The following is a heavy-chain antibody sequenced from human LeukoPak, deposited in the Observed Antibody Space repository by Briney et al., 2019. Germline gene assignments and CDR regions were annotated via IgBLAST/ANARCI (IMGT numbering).Heavy chain of an antibody. D-gene: IGHD3-10*01. J-gene: IGHJ4*02. CDR3: ARCITMIRGFDY. V-gene: IGHV3-53*01. Sequence: GGSLRLSCAASGFTISSNYMSWVRQAPGKGLEWVSVIYSGGSTYYADSVKGRFTISRDNSKNTLYLQMNSLRAEDTAVYYCARCITMIRGFDYWGQGTLVTVSS. CDR2: IYSGGST. CDR1: GFTISSNY.